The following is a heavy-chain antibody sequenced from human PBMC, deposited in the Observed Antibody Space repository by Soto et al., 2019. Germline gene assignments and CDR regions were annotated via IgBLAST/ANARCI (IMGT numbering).Heavy chain of an antibody. Sequence: HVQLQESGPGLAKPSQTLSLTCTVSGGSISSGDYYWSWIRQPPGKGLVWIGYIYNSGSTYYNPSLKSRVTISVDTSKNQFSLKLSSVTAADTAVYYCARATVTTPIGYFQHWGQGTLVPVSS. V-gene: IGHV4-30-4*01. CDR1: GGSISSGDYY. CDR2: IYNSGST. D-gene: IGHD4-17*01. J-gene: IGHJ1*01. CDR3: ARATVTTPIGYFQH.